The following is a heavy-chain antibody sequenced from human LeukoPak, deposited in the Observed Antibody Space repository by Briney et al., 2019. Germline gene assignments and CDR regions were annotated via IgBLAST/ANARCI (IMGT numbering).Heavy chain of an antibody. CDR2: ISSSSSTI. CDR1: GFTFSSYS. D-gene: IGHD6-19*01. CDR3: ARGRAAFGYSGDNWFDP. J-gene: IGHJ5*02. V-gene: IGHV3-48*01. Sequence: PGGSLRLSCAASGFTFSSYSMNWVRQAPGKGLEWVSYISSSSSTIYYADSVKGRFTISRDNAKNSLYLQMTSLRPEDTAVYYCARGRAAFGYSGDNWFDPWGQGTLVTVSS.